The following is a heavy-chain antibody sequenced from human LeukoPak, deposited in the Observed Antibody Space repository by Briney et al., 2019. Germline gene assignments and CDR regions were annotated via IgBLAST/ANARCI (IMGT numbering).Heavy chain of an antibody. D-gene: IGHD3-22*01. CDR3: ASSGVEYDYDSSGYYDAFDI. CDR1: GGIFNNFA. Sequence: GSSVKVSCKASGGIFNNFAISWVRQAPGQGLEWMGRISPIFGTIKNAQKFQGRVTITTDESTSTTYMELSSLRSEDTAVYYCASSGVEYDYDSSGYYDAFDIWGQGTMVTISS. J-gene: IGHJ3*02. CDR2: ISPIFGTI. V-gene: IGHV1-69*05.